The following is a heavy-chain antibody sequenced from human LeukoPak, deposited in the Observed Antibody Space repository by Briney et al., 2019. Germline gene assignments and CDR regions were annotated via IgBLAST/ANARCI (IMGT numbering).Heavy chain of an antibody. CDR1: GFTFSSYT. CDR2: ISTSSSYI. V-gene: IGHV3-21*01. Sequence: GGSLRLSCAASGFTFSSYTMNWVRQAPGKGLEWVSSISTSSSYIYYADSVKGRFTISRDNAKNSLYLQMNSLRAEDTAVYYCARSKWFGEFGFDYWGQGTLVTVSS. CDR3: ARSKWFGEFGFDY. D-gene: IGHD3-10*01. J-gene: IGHJ4*02.